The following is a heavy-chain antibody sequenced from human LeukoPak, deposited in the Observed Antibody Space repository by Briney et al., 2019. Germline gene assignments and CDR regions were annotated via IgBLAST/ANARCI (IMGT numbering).Heavy chain of an antibody. Sequence: GGSLRLSCAASGFTLSIYWMTWFRQAPGKGLEWVANIKQDGGEKYYVDSVKGRFTISRDNAKNSLYLQMNSLRAEDTAVYYCASRVNDFWSGYHPFDYWGQGTLVTVSS. V-gene: IGHV3-7*01. CDR2: IKQDGGEK. CDR3: ASRVNDFWSGYHPFDY. CDR1: GFTLSIYW. J-gene: IGHJ4*02. D-gene: IGHD3-3*01.